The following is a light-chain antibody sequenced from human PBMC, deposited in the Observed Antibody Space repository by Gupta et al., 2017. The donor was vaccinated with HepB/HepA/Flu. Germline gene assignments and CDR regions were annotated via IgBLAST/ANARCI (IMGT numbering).Light chain of an antibody. CDR1: NSNIGTNT. V-gene: IGLV1-44*01. CDR3: ATWDDSLNAVV. CDR2: SNN. Sequence: QSVLTQPPSASGTPGQRVTISCSGNNSNIGTNTVNWYQHLPGTAPKLLIYSNNQRPSGFPDRFSGSKSGTSASLAISGLQSEDEGDHYCATWDDSLNAVVFGGGTKLTVL. J-gene: IGLJ2*01.